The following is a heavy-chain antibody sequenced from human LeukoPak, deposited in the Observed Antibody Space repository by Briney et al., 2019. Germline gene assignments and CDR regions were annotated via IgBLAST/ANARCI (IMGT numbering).Heavy chain of an antibody. CDR2: FDPEDGET. D-gene: IGHD3-10*02. Sequence: ASVKVSCKVSGYTLTELSMHWVRQAPGKGLEWMGGFDPEDGETFYAQKFQGRVTMTADTSTDTVYMALSSLRSEDTAVYYCATEGKIVRGLYTDYWGQGTLVTVSS. CDR1: GYTLTELS. V-gene: IGHV1-24*01. J-gene: IGHJ4*02. CDR3: ATEGKIVRGLYTDY.